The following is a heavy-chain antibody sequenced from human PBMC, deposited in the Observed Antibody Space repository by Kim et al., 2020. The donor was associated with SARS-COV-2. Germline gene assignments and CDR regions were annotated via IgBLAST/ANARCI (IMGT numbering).Heavy chain of an antibody. D-gene: IGHD3-22*01. J-gene: IGHJ5*02. V-gene: IGHV4-39*01. CDR2: IYYSGST. Sequence: SETLSLTCTVSGGSISSSSYYWGWIRQPPGKGLEWIGSIYYSGSTYYNPSLKSRVTISVDTSKNQFSLKLSSVTAADTAVYYCARHSEVRGYYDSSGYQNWFDPWGQGTLVTVSS. CDR3: ARHSEVRGYYDSSGYQNWFDP. CDR1: GGSISSSSYY.